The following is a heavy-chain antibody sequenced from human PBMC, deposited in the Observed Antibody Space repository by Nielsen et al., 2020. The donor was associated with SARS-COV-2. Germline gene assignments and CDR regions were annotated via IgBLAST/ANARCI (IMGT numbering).Heavy chain of an antibody. D-gene: IGHD5-12*01. CDR1: GYTFTGYY. Sequence: ASVKVSCKASGYTFTGYYMHWVRQAPGQGLEWMGWINPNSGGTNYAQKFQGRVTMTRDTSISTAYMELSRLRSDDTAVYYCARGDEPGQNSGYDPEIGWGQGTLVTVSS. J-gene: IGHJ4*02. CDR3: ARGDEPGQNSGYDPEIG. V-gene: IGHV1-2*02. CDR2: INPNSGGT.